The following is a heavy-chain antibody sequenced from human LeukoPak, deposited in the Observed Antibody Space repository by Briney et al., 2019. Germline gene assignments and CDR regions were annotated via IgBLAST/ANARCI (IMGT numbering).Heavy chain of an antibody. J-gene: IGHJ6*02. CDR1: GGSISSHY. D-gene: IGHD6-13*01. CDR2: IYYSGST. Sequence: PSETLSLTCTVSGGSISSHYWSWIRQPPGKGLEWIGYIYYSGSTNYNPSLKSRVTISVDTSKNQFSLKLSSVTAADTAVYYCARGYSWDYYYYGMDVLGQGTTVTVSS. V-gene: IGHV4-59*11. CDR3: ARGYSWDYYYYGMDV.